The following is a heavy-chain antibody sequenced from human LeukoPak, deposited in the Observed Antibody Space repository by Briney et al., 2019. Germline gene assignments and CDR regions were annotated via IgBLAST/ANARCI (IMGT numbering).Heavy chain of an antibody. D-gene: IGHD5-12*01. J-gene: IGHJ5*02. CDR2: INHSGST. CDR1: GGSFSGYY. V-gene: IGHV4-34*01. Sequence: SETLSLTCAVYGGSFSGYYWSWVRQPPGKGLEWIGEINHSGSTNYNPSLKSRVTISIDMSKNQFSLKLSSVTAADAAVYSCAKGSVTITDPPHYNWFDPWGQGTLVTVSS. CDR3: AKGSVTITDPPHYNWFDP.